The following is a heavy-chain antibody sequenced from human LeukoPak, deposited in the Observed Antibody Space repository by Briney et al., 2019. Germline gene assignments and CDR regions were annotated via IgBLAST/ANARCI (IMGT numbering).Heavy chain of an antibody. CDR3: ARDRGSSWALGYYYYYMDV. CDR2: ISSSSSYI. CDR1: GFTFSSYS. Sequence: PGGSLRLSCAASGFTFSSYSMNWVRQAPGKGLEWVSCISSSSSYIYYADSVKGRFTISRDNAKNSLYLQMNSLRAEDTAVYYCARDRGSSWALGYYYYYMDVWGKGTTVTVSS. J-gene: IGHJ6*03. V-gene: IGHV3-21*01. D-gene: IGHD6-13*01.